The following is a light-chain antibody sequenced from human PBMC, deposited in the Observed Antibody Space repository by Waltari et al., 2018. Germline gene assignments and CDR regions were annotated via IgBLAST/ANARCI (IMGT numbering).Light chain of an antibody. V-gene: IGLV3-10*01. CDR2: EDN. J-gene: IGLJ1*01. CDR3: FSTDSSTKGV. CDR1: TLPKKY. Sequence: SYELTQPPSVSVSPGQTARITCSGETLPKKYAYWYQQKSGQAPVLVIYEDNKRPAGIPGRFSGCISGTMATLTISGAQVEDEADYYCFSTDSSTKGVFGAGTKVTVL.